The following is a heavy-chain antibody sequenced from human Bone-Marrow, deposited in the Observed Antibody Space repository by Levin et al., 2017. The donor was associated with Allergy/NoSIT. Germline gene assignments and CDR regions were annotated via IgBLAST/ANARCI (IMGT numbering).Heavy chain of an antibody. D-gene: IGHD5-12*01. CDR2: VSGYNGIT. Sequence: ASVKVSCKTSGYTFTSYVITWVRQAPGKGLEWMGWVSGYNGITNYAEEFLGRVTMTSDTSTRTAYMELRGLTPDDTARYYCTRDRVATVAYDDMDVWGQGTTVTVSS. J-gene: IGHJ6*02. V-gene: IGHV1-18*01. CDR3: TRDRVATVAYDDMDV. CDR1: GYTFTSYV.